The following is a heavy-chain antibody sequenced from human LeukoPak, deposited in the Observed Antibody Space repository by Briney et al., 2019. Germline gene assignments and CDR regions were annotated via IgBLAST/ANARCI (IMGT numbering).Heavy chain of an antibody. D-gene: IGHD3-9*01. Sequence: PSETLSLTCTVSGGSISSSSYYWGWIRQPPGKGLEWIGYIYYSGSTYYNPSLKSRVTISVDTSKNQFSLKLSSVTAADTAVYYCARTDILTGPYYFDYWGQGTLVTVSS. CDR3: ARTDILTGPYYFDY. J-gene: IGHJ4*02. V-gene: IGHV4-31*03. CDR1: GGSISSSSYY. CDR2: IYYSGST.